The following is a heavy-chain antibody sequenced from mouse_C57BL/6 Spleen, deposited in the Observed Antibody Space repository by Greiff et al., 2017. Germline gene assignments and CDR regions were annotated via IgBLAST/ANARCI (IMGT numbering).Heavy chain of an antibody. D-gene: IGHD1-1*01. CDR3: ARYGYGSSYYFDY. CDR1: GYTFTDYY. J-gene: IGHJ2*01. CDR2: IYPGSGNT. V-gene: IGHV1-76*01. Sequence: VKLVESGAELVRPGASVKLSCKASGYTFTDYYINWVKQRPGQGLEWIARIYPGSGNTYYNEKFKGKATLTAEKSSSTAYMQLSSLTSEDSAVYFCARYGYGSSYYFDYWGQGTTLSVSS.